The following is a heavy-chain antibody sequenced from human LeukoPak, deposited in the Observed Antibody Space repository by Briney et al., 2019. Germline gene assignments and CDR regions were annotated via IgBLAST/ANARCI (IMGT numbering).Heavy chain of an antibody. J-gene: IGHJ6*02. V-gene: IGHV1-2*06. CDR1: GYTFIDYY. D-gene: IGHD4-11*01. CDR3: ARDSRGNSDFYYYYGMDV. Sequence: ASVTVSCKASGYTFIDYYLHWVRQAPGQGLEWMGRINPNSGGAKYGQKFQGRVTMTRDTSVTTVYMELSRLRSDDTAVYYCARDSRGNSDFYYYYGMDVWGQGTTVTVSS. CDR2: INPNSGGA.